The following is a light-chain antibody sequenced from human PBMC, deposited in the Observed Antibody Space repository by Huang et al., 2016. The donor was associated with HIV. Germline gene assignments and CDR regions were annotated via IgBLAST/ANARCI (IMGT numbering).Light chain of an antibody. CDR1: QSVSSN. CDR2: GES. CDR3: QQYNNWPPGT. V-gene: IGKV3-15*01. J-gene: IGKJ3*01. Sequence: ITQSPATLSVSPGERATLSCRASQSVSSNLAWYQQKPGQAPRLLIYGESTRATGIPARFSGSGSGTEFTLTISSLQSEDFAVYYCQQYNNWPPGTFGPGTKVDIK.